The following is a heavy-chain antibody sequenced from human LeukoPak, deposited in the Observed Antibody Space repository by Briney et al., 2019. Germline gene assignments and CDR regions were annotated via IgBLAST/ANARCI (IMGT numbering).Heavy chain of an antibody. CDR2: VSGSGGST. V-gene: IGHV3-23*01. D-gene: IGHD6-19*01. J-gene: IGHJ4*02. CDR3: AKAIGPRYSSGWYGFDY. Sequence: GGSLRLSCAASGFTFSSYAMSWVRQAPGKGLEWVSAVSGSGGSTYYADSVKGRFTISRDNSKNTLYLQMNSLRAEDTAVYYCAKAIGPRYSSGWYGFDYWGRGTLVTVSS. CDR1: GFTFSSYA.